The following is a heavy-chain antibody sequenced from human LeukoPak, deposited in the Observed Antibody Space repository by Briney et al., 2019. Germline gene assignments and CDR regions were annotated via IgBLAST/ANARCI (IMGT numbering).Heavy chain of an antibody. Sequence: GGSLRLSGAASGFSFDDYAMHWVRQSPRKGLEWVAGITWNSDFTALADSVKGRFSISRDNANNSVFLHMNSLTADDTAVYYCTKDVADYVWGDYRHFDIWGQGTLVTVSA. D-gene: IGHD3-16*02. V-gene: IGHV3-9*01. CDR3: TKDVADYVWGDYRHFDI. J-gene: IGHJ5*02. CDR2: ITWNSDFT. CDR1: GFSFDDYA.